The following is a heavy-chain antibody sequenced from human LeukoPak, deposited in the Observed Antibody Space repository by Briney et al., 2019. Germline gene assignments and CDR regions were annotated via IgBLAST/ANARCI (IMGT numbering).Heavy chain of an antibody. V-gene: IGHV4-39*07. D-gene: IGHD6-19*01. CDR1: GGSISSYY. J-gene: IGHJ4*02. CDR2: IYYSGST. CDR3: ARSGIAVAGNFDY. Sequence: SETLSLTCTVSGGSISSYYWGWIRQPPGKGLEWIGSIYYSGSTYYNPSLKSRVTISVDTSKNQFSLKLSSVTAADTAVYYCARSGIAVAGNFDYWGQGTLVTVSS.